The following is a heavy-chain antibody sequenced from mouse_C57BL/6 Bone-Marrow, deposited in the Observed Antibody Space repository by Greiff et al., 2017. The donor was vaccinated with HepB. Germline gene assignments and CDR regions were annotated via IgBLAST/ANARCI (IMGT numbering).Heavy chain of an antibody. Sequence: EVKLVESEGGLVQPGRSMKLSCTASGFTFSDYYMAWVRQVPEKGLEWVANINYDGSSTYYLDSLKSRFIISRDNAKNILYLQMSSLKSEDTATYYCARDYGSRYFDVWGTGTTVTVSS. V-gene: IGHV5-16*01. CDR1: GFTFSDYY. J-gene: IGHJ1*03. CDR2: INYDGSST. D-gene: IGHD1-1*01. CDR3: ARDYGSRYFDV.